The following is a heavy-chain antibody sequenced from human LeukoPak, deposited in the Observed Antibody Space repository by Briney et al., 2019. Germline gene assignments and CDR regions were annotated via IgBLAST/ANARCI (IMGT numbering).Heavy chain of an antibody. D-gene: IGHD4-17*01. CDR1: QFIFRNYA. CDR2: ISGSGGST. J-gene: IGHJ4*02. CDR3: ARGYGYFDY. V-gene: IGHV3-23*01. Sequence: GGSLRLSCAASQFIFRNYAMSWVRQAPGQGLEWVSTISGSGGSTYYADSVKGRFTISRDNSKNTVYLQMSSLRAEDTAIYYCARGYGYFDYWGQGTLVIVSS.